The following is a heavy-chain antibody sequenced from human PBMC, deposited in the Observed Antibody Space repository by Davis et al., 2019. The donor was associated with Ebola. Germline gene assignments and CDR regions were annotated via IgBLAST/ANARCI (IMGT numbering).Heavy chain of an antibody. CDR2: IRHDGSDR. J-gene: IGHJ4*02. CDR1: GFTFSGYG. D-gene: IGHD4-17*01. V-gene: IGHV3-30*02. CDR3: AKDDPTTVDY. Sequence: GESLKISCAASGFTFSGYGMHWVRQAPGKGLEWVAFIRHDGSDRYYADSVKGRFTISRDNSKNALYLEMNSPTPEDTAVYYCAKDDPTTVDYWGQGTLVTVSS.